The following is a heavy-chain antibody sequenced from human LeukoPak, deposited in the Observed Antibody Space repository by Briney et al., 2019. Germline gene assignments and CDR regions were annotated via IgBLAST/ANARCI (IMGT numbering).Heavy chain of an antibody. CDR3: ARAVRITMVRGVYYFDY. V-gene: IGHV1-8*01. CDR1: GYTFTSYD. D-gene: IGHD3-10*01. Sequence: ASVKVSCKASGYTFTSYDINWVRQATGQGLEWMGWMNPNSGNTGYAQKFQGRVTMTRNTSISTAYMELSSLRSEDTAVYYCARAVRITMVRGVYYFDYWGQRTLVTVSS. J-gene: IGHJ4*02. CDR2: MNPNSGNT.